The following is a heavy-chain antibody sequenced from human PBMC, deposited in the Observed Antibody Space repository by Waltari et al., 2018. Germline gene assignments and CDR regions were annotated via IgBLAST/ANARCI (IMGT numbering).Heavy chain of an antibody. V-gene: IGHV4-30-4*08. CDR1: GGSISSGDYY. D-gene: IGHD3-22*01. CDR3: ARGRAYYYDSSGCDY. Sequence: QVQLQESGPGLVKPSQTLSLTCTVSGGSISSGDYYWSWIRQPPGKGLEWIGYIYYSGSTYYNPSLKSRVTISVDTSKNQFSLKLSSVTAADTAVYYCARGRAYYYDSSGCDYWGQGTLVTVSS. J-gene: IGHJ4*02. CDR2: IYYSGST.